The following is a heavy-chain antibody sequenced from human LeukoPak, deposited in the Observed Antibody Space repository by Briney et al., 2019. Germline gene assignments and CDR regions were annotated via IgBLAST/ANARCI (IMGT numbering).Heavy chain of an antibody. CDR3: ARDDSRSTFDY. D-gene: IGHD6-6*01. J-gene: IGHJ4*02. V-gene: IGHV3-7*01. Sequence: GGSLRLSCAASGFTFSSYWMSWVRQAPGKGLEWVANIKQGGSEKYYVDSVKGRFTISRDNAKNSLYLQMNSLRAEDTAVYYCARDDSRSTFDYWGQGTLVTVSS. CDR2: IKQGGSEK. CDR1: GFTFSSYW.